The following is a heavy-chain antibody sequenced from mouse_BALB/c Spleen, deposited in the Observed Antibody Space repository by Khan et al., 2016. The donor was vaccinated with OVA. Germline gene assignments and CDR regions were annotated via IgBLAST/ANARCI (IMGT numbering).Heavy chain of an antibody. CDR2: IHYSGNI. J-gene: IGHJ4*01. V-gene: IGHV3-2*02. Sequence: EVQLVESGPGLVKPSQSLSLTCTVTGYSIPSDYAWNWIRQFPGNKLEWMGYIHYSGNISYNPSLKSRISIPRDTSKNQFFLLLHYVTSEDTATECCAKYGNDHYYAMDYGGQGTSVTVSS. CDR3: AKYGNDHYYAMDY. CDR1: GYSIPSDYA. D-gene: IGHD2-2*01.